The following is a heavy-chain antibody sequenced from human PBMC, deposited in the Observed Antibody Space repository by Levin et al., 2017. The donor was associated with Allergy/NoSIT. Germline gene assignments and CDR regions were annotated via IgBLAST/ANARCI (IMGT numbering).Heavy chain of an antibody. Sequence: AGGSLRLSCAASGFTFSSSWMSWVRQAAGKGLEWVANIKQDGSEKNYVDSVKGRFTISRDNAKNSLYLQMNSLRAEDTAVYYCARDAYTKSDYWGQGTLVTVSS. CDR2: IKQDGSEK. CDR3: ARDAYTKSDY. D-gene: IGHD3-16*01. J-gene: IGHJ4*02. V-gene: IGHV3-7*01. CDR1: GFTFSSSW.